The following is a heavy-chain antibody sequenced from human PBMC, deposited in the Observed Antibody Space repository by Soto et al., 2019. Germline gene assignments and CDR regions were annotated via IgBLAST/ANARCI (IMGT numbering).Heavy chain of an antibody. CDR1: GGSISTYF. Sequence: SETMSLTCPVSGGSISTYFWSWIRQPAGGGLEWIGRIYTTGSTNYNPSLKSRVTMSLDTSRNQFSLKLSSVTAADTAVYYCAREGGYFDSSGSGVYHYHGVDVWGQGTTVTVSS. CDR3: AREGGYFDSSGSGVYHYHGVDV. V-gene: IGHV4-4*07. CDR2: IYTTGST. J-gene: IGHJ6*02. D-gene: IGHD3-22*01.